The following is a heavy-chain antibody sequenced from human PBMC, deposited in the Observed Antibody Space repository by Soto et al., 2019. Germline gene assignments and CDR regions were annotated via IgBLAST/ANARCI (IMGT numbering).Heavy chain of an antibody. Sequence: GSLGLCCAVSGFSVSNYSVTGVRQNPGKGLEWVSVISGSGGGAYYADSVQGRFTISRDNSKNTLYLQMNSLRAEDTAIYYCVREGSDWYSSGSFDFWGGGTMVTVSS. V-gene: IGHV3-23*01. CDR3: VREGSDWYSSGSFDF. CDR2: ISGSGGGA. J-gene: IGHJ3*01. D-gene: IGHD2-21*02. CDR1: GFSVSNYS.